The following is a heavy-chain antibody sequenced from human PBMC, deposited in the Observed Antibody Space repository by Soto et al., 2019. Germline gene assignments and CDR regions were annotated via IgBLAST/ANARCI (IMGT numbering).Heavy chain of an antibody. CDR2: ISNDGGNE. J-gene: IGHJ6*02. CDR1: GFTHSDFA. V-gene: IGHV3-30-3*01. Sequence: QVQLVESGGGVVQPGRSLRLSCAASGFTHSDFAMHWVRQAPGKGLEWVALISNDGGNEHYGDSVKGRFTISRDNSKHMLYLQVTSLRVEDTAVYYCARAAPGMDVWGQGTTVTVSS. CDR3: ARAAPGMDV.